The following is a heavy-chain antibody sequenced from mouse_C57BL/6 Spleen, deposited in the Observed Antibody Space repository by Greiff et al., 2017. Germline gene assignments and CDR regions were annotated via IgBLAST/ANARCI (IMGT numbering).Heavy chain of an antibody. CDR2: IHPSDSDT. Sequence: QVQLQQPGAELVKPGASVKVSCKASGYTFTSYWMHWVKQRPGQGLEWIGRIHPSDSDTNYNQKFKGKATLTVAKSSSTAYMQLSSLTSEDSAVYYCAIPYDDDADGFAYWGQGTLVTVSA. V-gene: IGHV1-74*01. D-gene: IGHD2-4*01. CDR3: AIPYDDDADGFAY. J-gene: IGHJ3*01. CDR1: GYTFTSYW.